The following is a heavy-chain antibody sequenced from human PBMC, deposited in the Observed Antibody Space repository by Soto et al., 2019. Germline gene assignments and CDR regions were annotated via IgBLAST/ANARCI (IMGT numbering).Heavy chain of an antibody. CDR1: GFTVSSNY. CDR2: IYSGGST. J-gene: IGHJ6*02. D-gene: IGHD1-26*01. CDR3: ARDGSRSYYGMDV. V-gene: IGHV3-53*01. Sequence: GGSLRLSCAASGFTVSSNYMSWVRQAPGKGLEWVSVIYSGGSTYYADSVKGRFTISRDNSKNTLYLQMNSLRAEDTAVYYCARDGSRSYYGMDVWGQGTTVTVSS.